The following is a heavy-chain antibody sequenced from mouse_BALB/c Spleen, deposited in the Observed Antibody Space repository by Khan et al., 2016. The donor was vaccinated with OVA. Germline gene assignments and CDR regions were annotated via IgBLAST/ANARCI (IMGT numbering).Heavy chain of an antibody. CDR3: ARLAYYYNSEGFAY. V-gene: IGHV5-6*01. CDR2: INTGGAYT. CDR1: GFTFSTYG. Sequence: EVELVESGGDFVRPGGSLKLSCAASGFTFSTYGMSCVRQTPDKRLEWVATINTGGAYTYYPDSVKGRFTISRDNAKNTLYLQLSSLKSEDTAIYYCARLAYYYNSEGFAYWGQGTLVTVSA. D-gene: IGHD1-1*01. J-gene: IGHJ3*01.